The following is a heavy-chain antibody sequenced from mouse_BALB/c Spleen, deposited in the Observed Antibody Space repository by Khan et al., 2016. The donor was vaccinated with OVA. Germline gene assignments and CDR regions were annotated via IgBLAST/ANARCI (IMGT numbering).Heavy chain of an antibody. Sequence: VQLQESGAELAKPGASVKMSCKASGYTFTTYWMHWVKQRPGQGLEWIGYINPTSGYPDYNEKFKDRAILSADKSSSTAYMQLSSLTSEDSAVYYCTRDRIDYWGQGTTLTVSS. CDR2: INPTSGYP. V-gene: IGHV1-7*01. CDR1: GYTFTTYW. CDR3: TRDRIDY. J-gene: IGHJ2*01.